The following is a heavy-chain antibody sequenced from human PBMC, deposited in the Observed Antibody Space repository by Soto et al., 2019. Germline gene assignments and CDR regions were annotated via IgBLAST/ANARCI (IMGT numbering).Heavy chain of an antibody. CDR3: ARRQLNYDFWSGYYRQAPFDY. J-gene: IGHJ4*02. CDR2: INHSGST. Sequence: SETLSLTCAVYGGSFSGYYWSWIRQPPGKGLEWIGEINHSGSTNYNPSLKSRVTISVDTSKNQFSLKLSSVTAADTAVYYCARRQLNYDFWSGYYRQAPFDYWGQGTLVTVLL. D-gene: IGHD3-3*01. CDR1: GGSFSGYY. V-gene: IGHV4-34*01.